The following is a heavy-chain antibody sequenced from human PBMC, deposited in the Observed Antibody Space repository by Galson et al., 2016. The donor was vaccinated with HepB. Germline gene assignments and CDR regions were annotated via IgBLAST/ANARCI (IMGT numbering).Heavy chain of an antibody. CDR1: GFTFTYYE. V-gene: IGHV3-48*03. Sequence: SLRFSCAASGFTFTYYEMNWVRQAPGKGLEWVSYISGSGNNKYYADSVRGRFTVSRDNARNSVYLLMNSQRAEDTAIYYCARDIRSDLRSVLRPMAGLVVFYGLDVWGQGTTVTVSS. CDR3: ARDIRSDLRSVLRPMAGLVVFYGLDV. D-gene: IGHD3-3*01. CDR2: ISGSGNNK. J-gene: IGHJ6*02.